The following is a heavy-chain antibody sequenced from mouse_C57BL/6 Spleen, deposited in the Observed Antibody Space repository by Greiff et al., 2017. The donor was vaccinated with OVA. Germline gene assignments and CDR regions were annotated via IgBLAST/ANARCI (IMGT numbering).Heavy chain of an antibody. J-gene: IGHJ3*01. CDR3: AIPSIYYYGSSWFAY. D-gene: IGHD1-1*01. CDR1: GYTFTSYW. CDR2: IHPSDSDT. V-gene: IGHV1-74*01. Sequence: QVQLKQPGAELVKPGASVKVSCKASGYTFTSYWMHWVKQRPGQGLEWIGRIHPSDSDTNYNQQFKGKATLTVDKSSSTAYMQLSSLTSEDSAVYYCAIPSIYYYGSSWFAYWGQGTLVTVSA.